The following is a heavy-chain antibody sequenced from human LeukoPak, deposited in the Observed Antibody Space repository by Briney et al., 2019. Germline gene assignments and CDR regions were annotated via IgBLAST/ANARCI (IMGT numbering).Heavy chain of an antibody. CDR1: GGSFSGYY. Sequence: PSETLSLTCAVYGGSFSGYYWSWIRQPPGKGLEWIGEINHSGSTNYNPSLKSRVTISVDTSKNQFSLKLSSVTAADTAVYYCARGQGESDYWGQRTLVTVSS. CDR2: INHSGST. D-gene: IGHD3-16*01. CDR3: ARGQGESDY. V-gene: IGHV4-34*01. J-gene: IGHJ4*02.